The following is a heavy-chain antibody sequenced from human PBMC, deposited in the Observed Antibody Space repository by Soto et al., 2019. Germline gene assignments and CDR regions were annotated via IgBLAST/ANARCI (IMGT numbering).Heavy chain of an antibody. J-gene: IGHJ6*02. CDR2: IYYSGST. CDR3: AREVRDDILTGSLYYYYYGMDV. V-gene: IGHV4-30-4*01. Sequence: SETLSLTCTVSGGSISSGDYYWSWIRQPPGKGLEWIGYIYYSGSTYYNPSLKSRVTISVDTSKNQFSLKLSSVTAADTAVYYCAREVRDDILTGSLYYYYYGMDVWGQGATVTVSS. CDR1: GGSISSGDYY. D-gene: IGHD3-9*01.